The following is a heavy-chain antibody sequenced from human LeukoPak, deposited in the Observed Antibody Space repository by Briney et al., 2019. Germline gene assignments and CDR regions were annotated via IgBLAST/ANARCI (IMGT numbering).Heavy chain of an antibody. D-gene: IGHD3-3*01. J-gene: IGHJ4*02. Sequence: ASVKVSCKVSGYTLTELSMHWVRQAPGQRLEWMGWINAGNGNTKYSQKFQGRVTITRDTSASTAYMELSSLRSEDTAVYYCARNFWSGYSTYYFDYWGQGTLVTVSS. CDR2: INAGNGNT. CDR1: GYTLTELS. V-gene: IGHV1-3*01. CDR3: ARNFWSGYSTYYFDY.